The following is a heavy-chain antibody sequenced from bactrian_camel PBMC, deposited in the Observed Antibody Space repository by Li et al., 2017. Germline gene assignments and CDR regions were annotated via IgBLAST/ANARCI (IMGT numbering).Heavy chain of an antibody. CDR3: AAGDFHGGGVYLEEDEYNY. Sequence: VQLVESGGGTVEAGGSLRLSCAASGHTYCHYDMSWYRQVGGKEREFVSSIDSVGNTRHADFVKGRFTISQDNVENTLLLQMNMVEPEDTAMYYCAAGDFHGGGVYLEEDEYNYWGQGTQVTVS. J-gene: IGHJ4*01. D-gene: IGHD1*01. CDR2: IDSVGNT. CDR1: GHTYCHYD. V-gene: IGHV3S55*01.